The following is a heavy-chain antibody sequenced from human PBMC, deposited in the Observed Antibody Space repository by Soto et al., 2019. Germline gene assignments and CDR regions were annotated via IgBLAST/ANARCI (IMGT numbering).Heavy chain of an antibody. V-gene: IGHV4-38-2*01. CDR3: ARLSTNIAVAGPAY. Sequence: PSETLSLTCAVSGYSINSGYYWGWIRQPPGKGLEWIGSISHRGITHDNPSLKSRATISVDTSKSQFSLTLTSVTAADTAVYYCARLSTNIAVAGPAYCGQRTLVIVYS. J-gene: IGHJ4*02. CDR1: GYSINSGYY. CDR2: ISHRGIT. D-gene: IGHD6-19*01.